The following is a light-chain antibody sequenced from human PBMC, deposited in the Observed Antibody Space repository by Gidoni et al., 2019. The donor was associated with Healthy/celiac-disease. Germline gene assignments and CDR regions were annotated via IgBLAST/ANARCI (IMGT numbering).Light chain of an antibody. CDR1: NIGSKN. J-gene: IGLJ2*01. V-gene: IGLV3-9*01. Sequence: SYELTQPLPVSVALGQTARITCGGNNIGSKNVHWYQQKPGQAPVLVIYRDSNRPSGIPERFSGSNTGNTATLTISRAKAGDEADYYCQVWDSSTVFGGGTKLTVL. CDR2: RDS. CDR3: QVWDSSTV.